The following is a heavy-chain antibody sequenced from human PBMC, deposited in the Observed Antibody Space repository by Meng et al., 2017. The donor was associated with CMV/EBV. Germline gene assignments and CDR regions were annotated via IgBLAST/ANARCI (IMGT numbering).Heavy chain of an antibody. CDR2: ISYDGINK. V-gene: IGHV3-30-3*01. CDR3: ARLYCSGGSCWGGFDY. CDR1: GFTFSTYT. D-gene: IGHD2-15*01. Sequence: GESLKISCAASGFTFSTYTIHWVRQAPGKGLEWVAVISYDGINKYYADSVKGRFTISRDNSKNTLYLQMNSLRAEDTAVYYCARLYCSGGSCWGGFDYWGQGTLVTVSS. J-gene: IGHJ4*02.